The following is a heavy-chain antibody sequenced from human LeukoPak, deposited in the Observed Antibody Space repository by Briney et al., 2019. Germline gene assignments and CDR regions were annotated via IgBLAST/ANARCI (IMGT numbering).Heavy chain of an antibody. CDR1: GFTFSSYW. CDR3: ARVMASRITIFGVVLWYGNWFDP. J-gene: IGHJ5*02. V-gene: IGHV3-7*01. Sequence: GGSLRLSCAASGFTFSSYWMSWVRQAPGRGLEWVANIKQDGSEKYYVDSVKGRFTISRDNAKNSLYLQMNSLRAEDTAVYYCARVMASRITIFGVVLWYGNWFDPWGQGTLVTVSS. D-gene: IGHD3-3*01. CDR2: IKQDGSEK.